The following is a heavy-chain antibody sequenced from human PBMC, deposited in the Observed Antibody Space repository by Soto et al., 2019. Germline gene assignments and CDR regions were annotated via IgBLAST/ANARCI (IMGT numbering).Heavy chain of an antibody. CDR3: ARTSYSFGAAWIHP. V-gene: IGHV1-3*01. CDR1: GYTFSSFA. J-gene: IGHJ5*02. Sequence: QVQLVQSGAEVKKPGASVTVSCKTSGYTFSSFAIHWVRQAPGQSLEWMGWINVGSGDRKYSEKFQDRIIISRDISASTAYLEASSLRYEDSVVYYCARTSYSFGAAWIHPWGQGTLVTVTS. D-gene: IGHD1-26*01. CDR2: INVGSGDR.